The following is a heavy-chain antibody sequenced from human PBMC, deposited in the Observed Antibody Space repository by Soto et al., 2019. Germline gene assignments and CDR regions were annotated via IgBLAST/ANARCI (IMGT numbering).Heavy chain of an antibody. CDR1: GFTFSSYA. D-gene: IGHD3-22*01. Sequence: QVQLVESGGGVVQPGRSLRLSCAASGFTFSSYAMHWVRQAPGKGLEWVAVISYDGSNKYYADSVKGRFTISRDNSKNTLDLQMNSLRAEDTAVYYCARDLRSSGYLDYWGQGTLVTVSS. J-gene: IGHJ4*02. CDR3: ARDLRSSGYLDY. CDR2: ISYDGSNK. V-gene: IGHV3-30-3*01.